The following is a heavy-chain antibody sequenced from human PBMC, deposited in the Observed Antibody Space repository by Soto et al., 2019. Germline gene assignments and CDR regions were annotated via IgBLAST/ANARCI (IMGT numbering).Heavy chain of an antibody. D-gene: IGHD4-17*01. CDR3: AGAGDYSDYSLDF. Sequence: QVQLQESGPGLVKPSQTLSLTCTVSGGSISSVAYYWSWVRQHPGRGLEWIGYFYYSGSTYSNPSVRSRLSMSVDTSENQFSLKLSSVTAADTAVYYCAGAGDYSDYSLDFWGQGILVTVSS. CDR2: FYYSGST. V-gene: IGHV4-31*03. CDR1: GGSISSVAYY. J-gene: IGHJ4*02.